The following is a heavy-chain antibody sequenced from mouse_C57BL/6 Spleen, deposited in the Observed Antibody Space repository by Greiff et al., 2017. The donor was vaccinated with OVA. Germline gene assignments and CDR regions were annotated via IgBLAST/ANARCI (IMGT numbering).Heavy chain of an antibody. CDR3: AIWGYEGYSVGD. D-gene: IGHD2-3*01. Sequence: QVQLQPSGAELVKPGASVKVSCKASGYTFTSYWMHWVKQRPGQGLAWIGWIHPSDSDTNYNQTIKGKATLTVDKSSSTAYMQLSSLTYEDSAVYYCAIWGYEGYSVGDWGQGTSVTVAS. V-gene: IGHV1-74*01. CDR2: IHPSDSDT. CDR1: GYTFTSYW. J-gene: IGHJ4*01.